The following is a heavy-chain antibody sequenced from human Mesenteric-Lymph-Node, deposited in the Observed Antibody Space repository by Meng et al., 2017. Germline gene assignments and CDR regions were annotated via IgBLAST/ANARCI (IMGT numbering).Heavy chain of an antibody. CDR3: AREYCSSTSCYGSYYYYGMDV. Sequence: GESLKISCAASGFTFSSYAMHWARQAPGKGLEWVAVISYDGSNKYYADSVKGRFTISRDNSKNTLYLQMNSLRAEDTAVYYCAREYCSSTSCYGSYYYYGMDVWGQGTTVTVSS. V-gene: IGHV3-30*01. CDR1: GFTFSSYA. D-gene: IGHD2-2*01. CDR2: ISYDGSNK. J-gene: IGHJ6*02.